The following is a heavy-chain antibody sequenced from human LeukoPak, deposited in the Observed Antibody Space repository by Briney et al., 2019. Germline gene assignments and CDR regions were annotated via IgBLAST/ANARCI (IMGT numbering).Heavy chain of an antibody. CDR3: AKSEAEQFHPYFDY. Sequence: GGSLRLSCAASGFTFSSYAMSWVRQAPGKGLEWVSALASGAPPYYADSVKGRFTISRDNSKNTVYLQVNSLRAEDTAVYYCAKSEAEQFHPYFDYWGQGTLVTVSS. J-gene: IGHJ4*02. CDR2: LASGAPP. D-gene: IGHD1-26*01. V-gene: IGHV3-23*01. CDR1: GFTFSSYA.